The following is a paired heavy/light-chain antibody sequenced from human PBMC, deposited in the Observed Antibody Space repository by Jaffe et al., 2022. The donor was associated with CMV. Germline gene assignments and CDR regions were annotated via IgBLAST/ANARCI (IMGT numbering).Heavy chain of an antibody. CDR1: GGTFSSYA. J-gene: IGHJ6*02. CDR3: ANSRLGYCSGGSCAPYYYYGMDV. Sequence: QVQLVQSGAEVKKPGSSVKVSCKASGGTFSSYAISWVRQAPGQGLEWMGGIIPIFGTANYAQKFQGRVTITADESTSTAYMELSSLRSEDTAVYYCANSRLGYCSGGSCAPYYYYGMDVWGQGTTVTVSS. D-gene: IGHD2-15*01. CDR2: IIPIFGTA. V-gene: IGHV1-69*01.
Light chain of an antibody. CDR3: QQYDNLPLVT. Sequence: DIQMTQSPSSLSASVGDRVTITCQASQDISNYLNWYQQKPGKAPKLLIYDASNLETGVPSRFSGSGSGTDFTFTISSLQPEDIATYYCQQYDNLPLVTFGQGTKVEIK. CDR1: QDISNY. V-gene: IGKV1-33*01. CDR2: DAS. J-gene: IGKJ1*01.